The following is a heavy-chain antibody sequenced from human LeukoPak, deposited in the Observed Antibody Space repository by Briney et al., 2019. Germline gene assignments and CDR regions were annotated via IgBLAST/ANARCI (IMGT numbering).Heavy chain of an antibody. CDR2: IYYSGST. CDR1: GGSISSSSYY. CDR3: ARRKAVRGYYYYMDV. Sequence: SETLSLTCTVSGGSISSSSYYWGWIRQPPGKGLEWIGYIYYSGSTNYNPSLKSRVTISVDTSKNQFSLKLSSVTAADTAVYYCARRKAVRGYYYYMDVWGKGTTVTVSS. J-gene: IGHJ6*03. V-gene: IGHV4-61*05. D-gene: IGHD3-10*01.